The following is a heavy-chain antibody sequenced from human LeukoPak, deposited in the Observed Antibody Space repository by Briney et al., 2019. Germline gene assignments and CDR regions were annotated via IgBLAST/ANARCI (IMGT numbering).Heavy chain of an antibody. CDR1: GGSISSYL. D-gene: IGHD5-18*01. J-gene: IGHJ4*02. Sequence: SETLSLTCTVSGGSISSYLWSWIRQPAGKGLEWIGRMYTSGSTNYNPSLKSRVTMSADTSKNQFSLKTSSVTAADTAVYYCAGSGYSYGNSFDYWGQGTLVTVSS. CDR2: MYTSGST. CDR3: AGSGYSYGNSFDY. V-gene: IGHV4-4*07.